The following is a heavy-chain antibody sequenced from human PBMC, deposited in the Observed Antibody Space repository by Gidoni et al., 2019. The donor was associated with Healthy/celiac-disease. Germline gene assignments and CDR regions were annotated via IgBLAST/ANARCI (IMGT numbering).Heavy chain of an antibody. Sequence: QVQLVQSGAEVKKPGASVKVSCTASGYTFTGYYMHWVRQAPGQGLEWMGWINPNSGGTNYAQKFQGRVTMTRDTSISTAYMELSRLRSDDTAVYYCARVKPFRSSWYGGLDYWGQGTLVTVSS. D-gene: IGHD6-13*01. CDR3: ARVKPFRSSWYGGLDY. J-gene: IGHJ4*02. V-gene: IGHV1-2*02. CDR2: INPNSGGT. CDR1: GYTFTGYY.